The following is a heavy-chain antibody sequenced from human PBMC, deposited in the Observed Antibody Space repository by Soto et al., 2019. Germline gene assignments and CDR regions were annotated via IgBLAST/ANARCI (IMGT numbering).Heavy chain of an antibody. CDR1: GASVSTGY. Sequence: SETLSLTCTVSGASVSTGYWSWIRQPPGKGLEWLGFMYFGGSFNYNPSLTSRVTISVDKSKNQFSLKVTSVTAADTAVYYCARSYHDGTGFAVDPWGQGILVTVSS. CDR3: ARSYHDGTGFAVDP. V-gene: IGHV4-59*02. J-gene: IGHJ5*02. D-gene: IGHD3-22*01. CDR2: MYFGGSF.